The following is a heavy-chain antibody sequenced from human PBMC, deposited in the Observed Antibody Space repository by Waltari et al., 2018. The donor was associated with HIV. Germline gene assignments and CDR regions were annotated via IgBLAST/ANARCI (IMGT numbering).Heavy chain of an antibody. V-gene: IGHV1-18*01. CDR2: ISAYNGNT. CDR3: AREDLDYGDYNGNYYYYGMDV. Sequence: QVQLVQSGAEVKKPGASVKVSCKASGYTFTSYGISWVRQAPGQGLEWMGWISAYNGNTNYAQKLQGRVTMTTDTSTSTAYMELRSLRSDDTAVYYCAREDLDYGDYNGNYYYYGMDVWGQGTTVTVSS. D-gene: IGHD4-17*01. CDR1: GYTFTSYG. J-gene: IGHJ6*02.